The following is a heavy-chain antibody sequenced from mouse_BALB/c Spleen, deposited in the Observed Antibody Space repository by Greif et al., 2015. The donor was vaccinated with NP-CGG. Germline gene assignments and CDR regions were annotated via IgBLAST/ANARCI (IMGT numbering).Heavy chain of an antibody. CDR2: INSNGGST. CDR3: ARDYGSSYGY. CDR1: GFTFSSYG. V-gene: IGHV5-6-3*01. Sequence: EVHLVESGGGLVQPGGSLKLSCAASGFTFSSYGMSWVRQTPDKRLELVATINSNGGSTYYPDSVKGRFTISRDNAKNTLYLQMSSLKSEDTAMYYCARDYGSSYGYWGQGTTLTVSS. D-gene: IGHD1-1*01. J-gene: IGHJ2*01.